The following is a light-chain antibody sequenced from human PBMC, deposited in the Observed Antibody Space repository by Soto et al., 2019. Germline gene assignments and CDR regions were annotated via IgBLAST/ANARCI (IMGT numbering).Light chain of an antibody. CDR2: DAS. Sequence: LLTQSPATLSLSAGERATLSCRASQTVNTYLAWYQQKPGQAPRLLIYDASTRATGIPARFSGSGSATDFTLTISSLEPEDFAVYFCQQRGNSPETFGQGTKVEI. CDR3: QQRGNSPET. V-gene: IGKV3-11*01. J-gene: IGKJ1*01. CDR1: QTVNTY.